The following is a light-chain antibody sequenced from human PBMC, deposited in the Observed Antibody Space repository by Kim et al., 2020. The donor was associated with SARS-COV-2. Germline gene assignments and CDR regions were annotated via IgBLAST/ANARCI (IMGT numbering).Light chain of an antibody. CDR3: QAWDSSTVV. V-gene: IGLV3-1*01. CDR2: QDS. Sequence: VAPGQTASITCSGNKLGDKYACWYQQKPGQSPVLVIYQDSKRPSGIPERFSGSNSGNTATLTICGTQAMDEADYYCQAWDSSTVVFGGGTQLTVL. CDR1: KLGDKY. J-gene: IGLJ2*01.